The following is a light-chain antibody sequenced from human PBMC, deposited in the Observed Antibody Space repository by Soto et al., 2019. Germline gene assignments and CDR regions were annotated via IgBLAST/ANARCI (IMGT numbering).Light chain of an antibody. CDR1: QSVRGN. Sequence: EIILTQSPDTLSLSPGERATLSCRASQSVRGNLAWYQQKPGQAPRLLIYGASSRATGIPDRFSGSGSGTDFTLTISRLEPEDFAVYYCQQYGSSPRTCGQGTKGDIK. J-gene: IGKJ1*01. CDR2: GAS. CDR3: QQYGSSPRT. V-gene: IGKV3-20*01.